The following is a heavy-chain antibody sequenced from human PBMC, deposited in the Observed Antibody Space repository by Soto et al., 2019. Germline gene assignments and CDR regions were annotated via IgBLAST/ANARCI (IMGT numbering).Heavy chain of an antibody. J-gene: IGHJ6*01. D-gene: IGHD3-3*01. CDR3: ARHRQWLIGLEW. V-gene: IGHV4-39*01. CDR1: GGSISTNFY. Sequence: QLQLQQSGPGLVRPSETLSLTCTVVGGSISTNFYWAWVRQPTGKGVEYIASIHRDGSTHYNPSLESRVTISWDPSKTEFSLHLRSVTAADAAVYLCARHRQWLIGLEWWGQGTRVSVSS. CDR2: IHRDGST.